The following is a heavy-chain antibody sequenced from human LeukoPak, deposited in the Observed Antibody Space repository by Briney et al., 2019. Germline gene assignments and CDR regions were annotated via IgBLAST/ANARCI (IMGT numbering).Heavy chain of an antibody. CDR1: GYTFTNYG. CDR2: INAYNGNT. Sequence: ASVKVSCKASGYTFTNYGINWVRQAPGQGLEWMGWINAYNGNTSYSQKFQGRVTITTDTSSTTAYMEVRSLRSDDTAVYYCTRVPELPDYWGQGTLVTVSS. D-gene: IGHD1-26*01. CDR3: TRVPELPDY. J-gene: IGHJ4*02. V-gene: IGHV1-18*01.